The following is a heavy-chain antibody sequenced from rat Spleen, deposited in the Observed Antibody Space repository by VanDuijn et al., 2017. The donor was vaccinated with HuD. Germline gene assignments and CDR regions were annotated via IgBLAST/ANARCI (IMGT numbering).Heavy chain of an antibody. J-gene: IGHJ2*01. CDR3: ARHWGY. CDR2: MWSGGST. D-gene: IGHD4-6*01. V-gene: IGHV2-30*01. Sequence: QVQLKESGPGLVQPSQTLSLTCTVSGFSLTSYHVHWVRQPPGKGLEWMGVMWSGGSTDYNSALKSRLSISRDTSKSQVFLKMNSLQTEDIATYYCARHWGYWGQGVMVTVSS. CDR1: GFSLTSYH.